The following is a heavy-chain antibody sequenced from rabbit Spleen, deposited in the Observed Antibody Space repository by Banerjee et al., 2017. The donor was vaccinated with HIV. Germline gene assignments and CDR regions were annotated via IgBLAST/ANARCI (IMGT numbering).Heavy chain of an antibody. CDR3: ARDLVGVIGWNFYL. CDR1: GIDFSSYYY. Sequence: QSLEMSGGDLVKPGASLTLTCKASGIDFSSYYYMCWVRQAPGKGLEWIGCIATGSGGNTYYASWVNGRFTISKTSSTTVTLRMTSLTAADTATYFCARDLVGVIGWNFYLWGPGTLVTVS. V-gene: IGHV1S40*01. J-gene: IGHJ4*01. CDR2: IATGSGGNT. D-gene: IGHD1-1*01.